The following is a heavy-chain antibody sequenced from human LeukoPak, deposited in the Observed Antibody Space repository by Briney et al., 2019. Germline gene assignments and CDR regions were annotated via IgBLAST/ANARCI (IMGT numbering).Heavy chain of an antibody. V-gene: IGHV1-2*02. CDR2: INPNSGGT. J-gene: IGHJ5*02. D-gene: IGHD6-13*01. CDR3: ARDSGGSSWDQPRQWFDP. Sequence: ASVKVSCKASGYTFTGYYMHWVRQAPGQGLEWMGWINPNSGGTNYAQKLQGRVTMTTDTSTSTAYMELRSLRSDDTAVYYCARDSGGSSWDQPRQWFDPWGQGTLVTVSS. CDR1: GYTFTGYY.